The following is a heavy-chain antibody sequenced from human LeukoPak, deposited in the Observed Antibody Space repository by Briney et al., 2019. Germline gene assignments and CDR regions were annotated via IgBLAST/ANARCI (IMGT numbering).Heavy chain of an antibody. J-gene: IGHJ1*01. CDR2: IRYDGSNK. CDR3: AKDLRTPYDYGSGEYFQH. D-gene: IGHD4-17*01. Sequence: PGGSLRLSCAASGFTFSSYGMHWVRQAPGKGLESVAFIRYDGSNKYYADSVKGRFTISRDNSKNTLYLQMNSLRAEDTAVYYCAKDLRTPYDYGSGEYFQHWGQGTLVTVSS. CDR1: GFTFSSYG. V-gene: IGHV3-30*02.